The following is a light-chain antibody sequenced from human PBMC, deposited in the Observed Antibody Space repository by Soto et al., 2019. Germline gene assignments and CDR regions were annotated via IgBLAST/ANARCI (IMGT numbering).Light chain of an antibody. J-gene: IGKJ5*01. CDR1: QTISSW. CDR2: KAS. V-gene: IGKV1-5*03. Sequence: DFQMTQSPSTLSASVGDRVTITCLASQTISSWLAWYQQKPGKAPKLLIYKASTLKSGVPSRFSGSGGGTDFTLSISSVQPEDFATYFCQQSYMDPITFGQGTRLEIK. CDR3: QQSYMDPIT.